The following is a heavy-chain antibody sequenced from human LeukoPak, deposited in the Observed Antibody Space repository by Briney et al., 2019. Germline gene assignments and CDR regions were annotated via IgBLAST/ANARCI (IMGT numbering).Heavy chain of an antibody. CDR1: GDSVSSNSAA. V-gene: IGHV6-1*01. D-gene: IGHD6-19*01. CDR3: ARAPGIAVAGTGFDY. J-gene: IGHJ4*02. Sequence: SQTLSLTCAISGDSVSSNSAAWNWIRQSPSRGLEWLGRTYYRSKWYNDYAVSVKSRITINPDTSKNQFSLQLDSVTPEDTAVYYCARAPGIAVAGTGFDYWGQGTLVTVSS. CDR2: TYYRSKWYN.